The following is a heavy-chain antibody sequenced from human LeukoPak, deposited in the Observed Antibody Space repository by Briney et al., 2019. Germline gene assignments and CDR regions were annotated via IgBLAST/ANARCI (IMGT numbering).Heavy chain of an antibody. CDR1: GGSFSGYY. D-gene: IGHD3-22*01. J-gene: IGHJ4*02. CDR2: INHSGST. Sequence: PSETLSHTCAVYGGSFSGYYWSWIRQPPGKGLEWIGEINHSGSTNYNPSLKSRVTISVDTSKNQFSLKLSSVTAADTAVYYCARELYYYDSSGYYPFDYWGQGTLVTVSS. CDR3: ARELYYYDSSGYYPFDY. V-gene: IGHV4-34*01.